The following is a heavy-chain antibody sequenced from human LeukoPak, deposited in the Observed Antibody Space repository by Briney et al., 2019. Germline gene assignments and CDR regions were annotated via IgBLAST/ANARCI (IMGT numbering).Heavy chain of an antibody. Sequence: SDTLSLTCTVSGSISGYYWSWIRQPPGKGLEWIGYIYTSGSTNYNPSLESRVTIPVYTSKIHFSLELSSVTAADTAVYYCARQKCTSTSCLTKNAFDIWGQGTMVTVSS. J-gene: IGHJ3*02. CDR1: GSISGYY. D-gene: IGHD2-2*01. CDR2: IYTSGST. CDR3: ARQKCTSTSCLTKNAFDI. V-gene: IGHV4-4*09.